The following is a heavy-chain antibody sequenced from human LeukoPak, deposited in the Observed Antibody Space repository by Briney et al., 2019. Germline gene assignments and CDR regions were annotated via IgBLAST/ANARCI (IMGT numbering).Heavy chain of an antibody. CDR1: RFNVSNNY. V-gene: IGHV3-53*04. Sequence: PGGSLRLSCAASRFNVSNNYSRWVRQAPGKGLEWVSLIYSDGNTYYADSVKGRFTISRHNSMNTLYLQMNSLRAEDTAVYYCARVQTGYGFFDYWGQGTLVTVSS. J-gene: IGHJ4*02. CDR2: IYSDGNT. D-gene: IGHD1-14*01. CDR3: ARVQTGYGFFDY.